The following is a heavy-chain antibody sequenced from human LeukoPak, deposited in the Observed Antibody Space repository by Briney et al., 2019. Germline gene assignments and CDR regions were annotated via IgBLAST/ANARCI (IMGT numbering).Heavy chain of an antibody. CDR3: ARAVAAALLADYYYMDV. CDR2: IYTSGST. CDR1: GGSISSGSYY. V-gene: IGHV4-61*02. D-gene: IGHD6-13*01. Sequence: KPSETLSLTCTVSGGSISSGSYYWSWIRQPAGKGLEWIGRIYTSGSTNYNPSLKSRVTISVDTSKNQFSLKLSSVTAADTAVYYCARAVAAALLADYYYMDVWGKGTTVTVSS. J-gene: IGHJ6*03.